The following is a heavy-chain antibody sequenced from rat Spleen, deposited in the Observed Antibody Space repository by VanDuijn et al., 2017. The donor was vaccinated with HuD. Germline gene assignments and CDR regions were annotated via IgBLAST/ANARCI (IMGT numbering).Heavy chain of an antibody. D-gene: IGHD1-10*01. CDR1: GFTFNNYW. Sequence: EVQLVESGGGLVQPGRSLKLSCVASGFTFNNYWMTWVRPAPTTGVAWVATISFDGGRNFYRDSVKGRFTISRDNAKSSLYLQMDSLRSEDTATYYCARWPYNNLYVMDAWGQGASVTVSS. CDR2: ISFDGGRN. CDR3: ARWPYNNLYVMDA. J-gene: IGHJ4*01. V-gene: IGHV5-29*01.